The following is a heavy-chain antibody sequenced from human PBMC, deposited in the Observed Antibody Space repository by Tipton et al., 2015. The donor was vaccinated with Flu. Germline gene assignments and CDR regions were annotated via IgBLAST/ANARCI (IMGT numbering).Heavy chain of an antibody. CDR1: GGSMRSSDYR. J-gene: IGHJ4*02. CDR3: ARLHPNGPDDY. CDR2: INNSGTYKLAWKA. D-gene: IGHD4-17*01. V-gene: IGHV4-39*01. Sequence: TLSLTCSVSGGSMRSSDYRWGWIRQPPGKGLEWIGNINNSGTYKLAWKADYYPSLRTRDTISVDTSKSQFSLKLNSVTAADTAVYYWARLHPNGPDDYWGPGTPVTVSS.